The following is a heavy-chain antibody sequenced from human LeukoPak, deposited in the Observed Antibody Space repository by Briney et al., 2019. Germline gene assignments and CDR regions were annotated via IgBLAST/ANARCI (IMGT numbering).Heavy chain of an antibody. CDR2: INWNGGST. CDR1: GFTFDDYG. CDR3: AKDLGVVVTYYYYGMDV. V-gene: IGHV3-20*04. D-gene: IGHD2-21*02. Sequence: GGSLRLSCAASGFTFDDYGMSWVRQAPGKGLEWVSGINWNGGSTGYADSVKGRFTISRDNSKNTLYLQMNSLRAEDTAVYYCAKDLGVVVTYYYYGMDVWGQGTTVTVSS. J-gene: IGHJ6*02.